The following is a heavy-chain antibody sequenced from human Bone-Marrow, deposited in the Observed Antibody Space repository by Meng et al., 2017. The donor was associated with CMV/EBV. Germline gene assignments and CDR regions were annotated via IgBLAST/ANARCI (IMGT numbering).Heavy chain of an antibody. J-gene: IGHJ6*02. CDR2: IKQDGSEK. V-gene: IGHV3-7*01. CDR3: TRSMDV. Sequence: GGSLRLSCAASGFTFSTYSMTWVRQAPGKGLEWVANIKQDGSEKYYVASVKGRFTISRDNAKNSLYLQMNDLRGDDTAVYYCTRSMDVWGQGTTVTVSS. CDR1: GFTFSTYS.